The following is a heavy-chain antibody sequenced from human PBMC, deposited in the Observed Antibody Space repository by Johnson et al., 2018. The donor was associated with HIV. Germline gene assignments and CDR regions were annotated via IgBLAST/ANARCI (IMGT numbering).Heavy chain of an antibody. J-gene: IGHJ3*02. D-gene: IGHD6-6*01. CDR2: ISSSGSTI. CDR3: ARDVIKVIAARDDAFDI. V-gene: IGHV3-11*04. Sequence: QVQLVESGGGLVKPGGSLRLSCAASGFTFSDYYMSWIRQAPGQGLEWVSYISSSGSTIYYADPVQGRFPISRDNAKNSMYLQMNSLRAEDTAVYYCARDVIKVIAARDDAFDIWGQGTMVTVSS. CDR1: GFTFSDYY.